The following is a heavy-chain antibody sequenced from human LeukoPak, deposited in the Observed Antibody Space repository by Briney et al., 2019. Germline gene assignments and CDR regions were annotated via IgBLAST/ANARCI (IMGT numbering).Heavy chain of an antibody. CDR1: GDSVSSNSAA. CDR2: TYYRSKWYN. J-gene: IGHJ4*02. CDR3: ARDPGHPWRGVRARDSSSWYYFDY. V-gene: IGHV6-1*01. D-gene: IGHD6-13*01. Sequence: SQTLSLTCAISGDSVSSNSAAWNWIRQSPSRGLEWLGRTYYRSKWYNDYAVSVKSRITINPDTSKNQFSLQLNSVTPEDTAVYYCARDPGHPWRGVRARDSSSWYYFDYWGQGTLVTVSS.